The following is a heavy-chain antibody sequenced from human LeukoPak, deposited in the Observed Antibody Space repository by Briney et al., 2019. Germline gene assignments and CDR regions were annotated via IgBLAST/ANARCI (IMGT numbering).Heavy chain of an antibody. CDR2: IKQDASEE. CDR1: GFSFSSYW. CDR3: ASTASLSY. V-gene: IGHV3-7*01. J-gene: IGHJ4*02. Sequence: GASLRLSCAASGFSFSSYWMTWVRQAPGKGLEWVANIKQDASEEHYVDSVKGRFTISRDNAKSSLYLQLNSLRVEDTALYFCASTASLSYWGQGTLVTVSS. D-gene: IGHD6-6*01.